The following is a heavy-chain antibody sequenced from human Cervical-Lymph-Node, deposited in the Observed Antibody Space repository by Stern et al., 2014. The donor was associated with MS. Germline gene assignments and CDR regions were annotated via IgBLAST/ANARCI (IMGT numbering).Heavy chain of an antibody. CDR1: GYTFTTYG. CDR3: VIMGTNGMDV. Sequence: QVQLVQSVDEVKKPGASVKVSCKAFGYTFTTYGVNWGRQAPGQGLEWMGWTSGYNGNTNYAQKVQGRVSMTTDTSTSTAYMELRSLRSDDTAVYYCVIMGTNGMDVWGQGTTVTVSS. J-gene: IGHJ6*02. V-gene: IGHV1-18*01. D-gene: IGHD7-27*01. CDR2: TSGYNGNT.